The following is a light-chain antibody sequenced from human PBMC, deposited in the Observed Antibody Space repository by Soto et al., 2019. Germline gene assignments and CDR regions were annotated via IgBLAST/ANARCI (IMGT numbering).Light chain of an antibody. Sequence: DIQMTQAPSTLSASVGDRVTITCRASQSIGRWLDWYQQKPGKAPKLLIYKASSIETGVPSRFSGSGSGTEFTLTISSLHPDDFATYYCQQYNTFPWTFGQGTKVEI. J-gene: IGKJ1*01. V-gene: IGKV1-5*03. CDR3: QQYNTFPWT. CDR1: QSIGRW. CDR2: KAS.